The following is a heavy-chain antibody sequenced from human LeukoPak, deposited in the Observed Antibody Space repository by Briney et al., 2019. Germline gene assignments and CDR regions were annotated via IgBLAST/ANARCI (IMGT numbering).Heavy chain of an antibody. D-gene: IGHD1-1*01. Sequence: GGPLRLSCTASGFPFIEYSMNWVRQAPGKGLEWISYIGIDSGNTKYADSVRGRFTISADKAKNSLYLQMDSLRVEDTAVYYCARDHNYAFDNWGQGTLVSVAS. CDR2: IGIDSGNT. V-gene: IGHV3-48*01. J-gene: IGHJ4*02. CDR3: ARDHNYAFDN. CDR1: GFPFIEYS.